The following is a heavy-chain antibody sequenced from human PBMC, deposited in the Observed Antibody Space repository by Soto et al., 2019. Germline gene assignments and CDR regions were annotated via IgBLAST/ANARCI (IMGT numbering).Heavy chain of an antibody. J-gene: IGHJ5*02. CDR2: IYYSGST. CDR1: GGSISSSSYY. D-gene: IGHD3-22*01. CDR3: ARQYYYDSSGYLGGP. Sequence: QLQLQESGPGLVKPSETLSLTCTVSGGSISSSSYYWAWIRQPPGKGLEWSGSIYYSGSTYYNPSLKSRVSISVDTSKNQFSLKLSSVTAADTAVYYCARQYYYDSSGYLGGPWGQGTLVTVSS. V-gene: IGHV4-39*01.